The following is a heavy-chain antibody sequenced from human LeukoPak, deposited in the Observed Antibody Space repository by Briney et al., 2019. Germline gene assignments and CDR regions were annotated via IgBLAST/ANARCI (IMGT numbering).Heavy chain of an antibody. D-gene: IGHD2-15*01. Sequence: SVKVSCKASGGTFSSYAISWVRQAPGQGLEWMGGIIPIFCTANYAQKFQGRVTITTDESTSTAYMELSSLRSEDTAVYYCARGAVGANWFDPWGQGTLVTVSS. CDR2: IIPIFCTA. CDR1: GGTFSSYA. V-gene: IGHV1-69*05. J-gene: IGHJ5*02. CDR3: ARGAVGANWFDP.